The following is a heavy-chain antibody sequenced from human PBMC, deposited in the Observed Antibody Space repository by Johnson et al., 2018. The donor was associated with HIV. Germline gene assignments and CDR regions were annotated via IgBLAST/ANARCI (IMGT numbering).Heavy chain of an antibody. CDR2: INENGGRT. CDR3: AKGFLEVEDAFDI. Sequence: VQLVEFGGGLVQPGGSLRLSCAASGFTFSSYLMSWVRQAPGKGLEWVSNINENGGRTYYVDSVKGRFTISRDNSKNTLYLQMNSLRAEDTAVYYCAKGFLEVEDAFDIWGQGTMVTVSS. D-gene: IGHD1-1*01. J-gene: IGHJ3*02. CDR1: GFTFSSYL. V-gene: IGHV3-7*01.